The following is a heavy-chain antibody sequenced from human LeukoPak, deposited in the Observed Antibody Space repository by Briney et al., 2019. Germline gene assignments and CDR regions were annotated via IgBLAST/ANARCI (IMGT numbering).Heavy chain of an antibody. CDR2: ISTTSTTI. Sequence: GGSLRPSCAASGFTLNVYYMSWIRRAPGEGREGVSYISTTSTTIYYADSVKGRFTISRDNAKNSLYLQMNSLRAEDTAVYYCARDRNYGSGSYLAYWGQGTLVTVSS. V-gene: IGHV3-11*01. D-gene: IGHD3-10*01. CDR3: ARDRNYGSGSYLAY. CDR1: GFTLNVYY. J-gene: IGHJ4*02.